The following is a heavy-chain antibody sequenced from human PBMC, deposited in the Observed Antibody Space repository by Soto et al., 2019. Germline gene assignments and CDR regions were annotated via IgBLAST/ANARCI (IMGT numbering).Heavy chain of an antibody. CDR3: ARDNAGFADQYGMDV. Sequence: GGSLRLSCAASAFTFSDYYMSWIRQAPGKGLEWVSHISSSGSTIYYADSVKGRFTISRDNAKNSLYLQMNSLRAEDTAVYYCARDNAGFADQYGMDVWGQGTKVTVSS. CDR2: ISSSGSTI. J-gene: IGHJ6*02. V-gene: IGHV3-11*01. D-gene: IGHD2-2*01. CDR1: AFTFSDYY.